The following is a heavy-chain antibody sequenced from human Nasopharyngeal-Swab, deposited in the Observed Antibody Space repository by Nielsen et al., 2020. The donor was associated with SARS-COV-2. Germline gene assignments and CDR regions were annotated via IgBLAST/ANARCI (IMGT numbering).Heavy chain of an antibody. J-gene: IGHJ3*02. Sequence: SETLSLTCTVSGGSISSGGYYWSWIRQHPGKGLEWIGYIYYSGSTYYNPSLKSRVTISVDTSKNQFSLKLSSVTAADTAVYYCARDSEVNPEYAFDIWGQGTMVTVSS. D-gene: IGHD4-11*01. CDR3: ARDSEVNPEYAFDI. V-gene: IGHV4-31*03. CDR1: GGSISSGGYY. CDR2: IYYSGST.